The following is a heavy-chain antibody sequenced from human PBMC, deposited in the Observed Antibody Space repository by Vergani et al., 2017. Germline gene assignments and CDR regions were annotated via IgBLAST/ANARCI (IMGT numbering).Heavy chain of an antibody. Sequence: EVQLLESGGGLVQPGGSLRLSCAASGFTFSSYAMSWVRQPPGKGLEWVSAISGSGGSTYYADSVKGRFTISRDNSKNTLYLQMTSLIAEDTAVYYCARGGRLRPAAIRGFWPSEEYFQHWGQGTLVTVSS. D-gene: IGHD2-2*01. CDR2: ISGSGGST. V-gene: IGHV3-23*01. CDR1: GFTFSSYA. CDR3: ARGGRLRPAAIRGFWPSEEYFQH. J-gene: IGHJ1*01.